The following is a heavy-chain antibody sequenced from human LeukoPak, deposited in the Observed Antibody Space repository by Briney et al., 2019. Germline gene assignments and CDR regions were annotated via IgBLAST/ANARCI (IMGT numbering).Heavy chain of an antibody. V-gene: IGHV3-21*01. CDR3: ARGPYTPYPATGYYYYYYMDV. Sequence: GGSLRLSRAASGFTFSSYSMNWVRQAPGKGLEWVSSISSSSSYIYYADSVKGRFTISRDNAKNSLYLQMNSLRAEDTAVYYCARGPYTPYPATGYYYYYYMDVWGKGTTVTVSS. CDR1: GFTFSSYS. J-gene: IGHJ6*03. D-gene: IGHD4-17*01. CDR2: ISSSSSYI.